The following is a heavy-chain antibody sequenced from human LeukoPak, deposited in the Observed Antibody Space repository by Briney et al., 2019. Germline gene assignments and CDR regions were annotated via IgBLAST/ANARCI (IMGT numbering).Heavy chain of an antibody. CDR1: GYTFTSYG. J-gene: IGHJ4*02. V-gene: IGHV1-18*04. D-gene: IGHD2-2*01. CDR3: ARLRVPAAIGSGWPDY. CDR2: IGAYNGNT. Sequence: ASVKVSCKASGYTFTSYGISWVRQAPGQGLEWMGWIGAYNGNTNYAQKLQGRVTMTTDTSTSTAYMELRSLRSDDTAVYYCARLRVPAAIGSGWPDYWGQGTLVTVSS.